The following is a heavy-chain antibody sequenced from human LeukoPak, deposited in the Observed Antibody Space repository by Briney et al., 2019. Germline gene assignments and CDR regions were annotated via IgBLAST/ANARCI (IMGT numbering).Heavy chain of an antibody. D-gene: IGHD6-13*01. CDR1: GFTSSNYA. CDR3: ARNGYTSSWYRN. Sequence: GGSLRLSCAASGFTSSNYAMHWVRQAPGKGLEWVAFISSDESDKYYADSVRGRSTISRDNSKNTLYLQMNSLRAEDTAIYYCARNGYTSSWYRNWGQGTLVTVSS. CDR2: ISSDESDK. V-gene: IGHV3-30-3*01. J-gene: IGHJ4*02.